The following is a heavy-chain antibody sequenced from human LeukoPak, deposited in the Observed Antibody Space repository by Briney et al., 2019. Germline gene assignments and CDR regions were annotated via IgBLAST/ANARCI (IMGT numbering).Heavy chain of an antibody. CDR3: ARLGAATYAFNI. J-gene: IGHJ3*02. CDR1: GFTFSSYW. Sequence: GGSLRLSCAASGFTFSSYWMHWVRQAPGKGLVWVSRINSDGSTTSYADSVKGRFTISRDNAKSTLFLQMHSLRAEDTAVYYCARLGAATYAFNIWGQGTMVTVSS. CDR2: INSDGSTT. D-gene: IGHD3-10*01. V-gene: IGHV3-74*01.